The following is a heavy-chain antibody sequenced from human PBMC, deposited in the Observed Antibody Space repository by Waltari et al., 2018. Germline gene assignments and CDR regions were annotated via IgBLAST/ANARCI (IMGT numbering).Heavy chain of an antibody. CDR2: IIPSLGIA. CDR1: GGTFSSYT. D-gene: IGHD6-19*01. J-gene: IGHJ4*02. CDR3: ATLPGYSSGWDNDY. Sequence: QVQLVQSGAEVKKPGSSVKVSCKASGGTFSSYTISWVRQAPGQGLEWMGRIIPSLGIANYAQKFQGRVTITADKSTSTAYMELSSLRSEDTAVYYCATLPGYSSGWDNDYWGQGTLVTVSS. V-gene: IGHV1-69*02.